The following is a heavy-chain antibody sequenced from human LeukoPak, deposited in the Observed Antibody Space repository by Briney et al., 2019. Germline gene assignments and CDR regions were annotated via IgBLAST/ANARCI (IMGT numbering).Heavy chain of an antibody. Sequence: SSETLSLTRTVSGDSISSSNCYWGWIRQPPGKGLEWIGSIYFSGGTYYNASLKSRVTISVDKSKNQFSLKLTSVTAADTAVYYCARGVGLTQGGTFDYWGQGTLVTVSS. CDR3: ARGVGLTQGGTFDY. CDR2: IYFSGGT. V-gene: IGHV4-39*07. D-gene: IGHD1-1*01. CDR1: GDSISSSNCY. J-gene: IGHJ4*02.